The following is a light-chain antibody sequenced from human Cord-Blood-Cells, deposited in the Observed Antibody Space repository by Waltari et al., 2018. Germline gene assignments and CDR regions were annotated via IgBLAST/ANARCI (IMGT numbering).Light chain of an antibody. CDR1: QSVSSN. CDR3: QQYNNWPRGT. V-gene: IGKV3-15*01. CDR2: GAS. Sequence: EIVMTQSPATLSVSPGARATLSCRASQSVSSNLAWYQQKPGQAPRHLIYGASTRATGIPARFSGSGSGTEFTLTISSLQSEDFAVYYCQQYNNWPRGTFGQGTKVEIK. J-gene: IGKJ1*01.